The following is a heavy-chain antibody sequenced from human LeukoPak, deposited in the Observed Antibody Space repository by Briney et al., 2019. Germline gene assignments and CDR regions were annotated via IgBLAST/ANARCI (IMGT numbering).Heavy chain of an antibody. Sequence: GGSLRLSCAASGFTFSSYGMHWVRQAPGKGLEWVAVISYDGSNKYYADSVKGRFTISRDNSKNTPYLQMNSLRAEDTAVYYCAKDSDGWGQGTLVTVSS. D-gene: IGHD4-17*01. CDR2: ISYDGSNK. CDR1: GFTFSSYG. J-gene: IGHJ4*02. CDR3: AKDSDG. V-gene: IGHV3-30*18.